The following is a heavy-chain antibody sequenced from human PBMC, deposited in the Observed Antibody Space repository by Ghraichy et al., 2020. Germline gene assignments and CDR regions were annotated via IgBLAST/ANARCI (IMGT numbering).Heavy chain of an antibody. CDR2: IYYSGST. Sequence: SETLSLTCTVSGGSISSYYWSWIRQPPGKGLEWIGYIYYSGSTNYNPSLKSRVTISVDTSKNQFSLKLSSVTAADTAVYYCARALRDWFDPWGQGTLVTVSS. CDR3: ARALRDWFDP. J-gene: IGHJ5*02. D-gene: IGHD3-10*01. V-gene: IGHV4-59*01. CDR1: GGSISSYY.